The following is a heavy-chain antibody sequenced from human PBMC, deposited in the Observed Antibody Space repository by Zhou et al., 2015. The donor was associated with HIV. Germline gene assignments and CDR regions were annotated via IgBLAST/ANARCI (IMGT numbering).Heavy chain of an antibody. Sequence: QVQLVQSGAEVKKPGSSLRVSCKASGGTFSTMAITWVRQAPGQGLEWMGAVIPMLNSAYSAWNFQARISMNADESTTTAYLELHNLRSDDTAVYYCARDTLFGDYGIYFDYWGQGTLVTVSS. V-gene: IGHV1-69*01. CDR2: VIPMLNSA. CDR3: ARDTLFGDYGIYFDY. CDR1: GGTFSTMA. D-gene: IGHD4-17*01. J-gene: IGHJ4*02.